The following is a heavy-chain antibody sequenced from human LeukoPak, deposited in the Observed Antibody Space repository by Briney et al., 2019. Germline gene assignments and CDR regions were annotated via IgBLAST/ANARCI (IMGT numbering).Heavy chain of an antibody. J-gene: IGHJ5*02. D-gene: IGHD5-18*01. CDR2: IYYSGTT. CDR1: GGSIRPYY. Sequence: SETLSLTCAVSGGSIRPYYWSWIRQPPGKGLEWIGYIYYSGTTNYNPSLKSRVTISVDTSKNQFSLNLSSVTAADTAVYYCARDRYSYGSGWWFDPWGQGTLVTVSS. V-gene: IGHV4-59*01. CDR3: ARDRYSYGSGWWFDP.